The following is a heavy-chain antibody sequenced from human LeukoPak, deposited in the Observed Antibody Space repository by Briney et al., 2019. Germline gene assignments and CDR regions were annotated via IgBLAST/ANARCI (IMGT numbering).Heavy chain of an antibody. CDR1: GGSISSYY. J-gene: IGHJ3*01. CDR2: IYYSRTT. CDR3: AREYSSSSGRRAFDV. Sequence: SETLSLTCTVSGGSISSYYWSWIRQPPGKGLEWMGYIYYSRTTNYNPSLKRRVTISVDTSKNQFSLKLSSVTAADTAVYYCAREYSSSSGRRAFDVWGQGTMVTVSS. D-gene: IGHD6-6*01. V-gene: IGHV4-59*08.